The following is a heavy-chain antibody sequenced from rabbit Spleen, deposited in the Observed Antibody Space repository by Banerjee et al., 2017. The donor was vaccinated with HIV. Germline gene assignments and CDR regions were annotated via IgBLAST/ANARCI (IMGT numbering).Heavy chain of an antibody. D-gene: IGHD8-1*01. CDR1: GFTLSTH. V-gene: IGHV1S40*01. CDR2: IYGGNSGT. CDR3: ARDAGTSLSTYGMDL. J-gene: IGHJ6*01. Sequence: QSLEESGGGLVKPGASLTLTCTASGFTLSTHMCWVRQAPGKGLEWIGNIYGGNSGTYYASWAKGRFTFTKTSSTTVTLQMTSLTAADTATYFCARDAGTSLSTYGMDLWGQGTLVTVS.